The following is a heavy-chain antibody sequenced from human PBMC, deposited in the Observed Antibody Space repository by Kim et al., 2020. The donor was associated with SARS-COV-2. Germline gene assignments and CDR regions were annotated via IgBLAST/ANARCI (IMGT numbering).Heavy chain of an antibody. CDR1: GYTFTSYG. Sequence: ASVKVSCKASGYTFTSYGISWVRQAPGQGLEWMGWISAYNGNTNYAQKLQGRVTMTTDTSTSTAYMELRSLRSDDTAVYYCARGRSSSWYEWRVAFDIWGQGTMVTVSS. D-gene: IGHD6-13*01. CDR2: ISAYNGNT. CDR3: ARGRSSSWYEWRVAFDI. V-gene: IGHV1-18*01. J-gene: IGHJ3*02.